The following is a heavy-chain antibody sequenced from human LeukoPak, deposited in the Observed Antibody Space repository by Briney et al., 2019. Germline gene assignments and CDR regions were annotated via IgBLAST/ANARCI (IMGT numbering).Heavy chain of an antibody. CDR2: ISAYNGNT. CDR3: AREYDSSGYYYFDY. V-gene: IGHV1-18*01. CDR1: GYTFTIYG. D-gene: IGHD3-22*01. Sequence: ASVTVSFTASGYTFTIYGISWVRQAPGQGLEWMGWISAYNGNTNYAQKLQGRVTMTTDTSTSTAYMELRSLRSDDTAVYYCAREYDSSGYYYFDYWGQGTLVTVSS. J-gene: IGHJ4*02.